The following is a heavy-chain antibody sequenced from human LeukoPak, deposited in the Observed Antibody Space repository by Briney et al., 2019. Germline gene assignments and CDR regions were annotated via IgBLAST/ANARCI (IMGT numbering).Heavy chain of an antibody. CDR2: IHYSGRT. Sequence: SETLSLTRTVSYGSISSYYWSWLRQPPGEGLEWIGWIHYSGRTNHNPSLKSRVTISVDTSKNQFSLKLSSMTAADTAVYYCARQQVRGVIFGDFDYWGQGTLVTVSS. D-gene: IGHD3-10*01. J-gene: IGHJ4*02. CDR1: YGSISSYY. V-gene: IGHV4-59*01. CDR3: ARQQVRGVIFGDFDY.